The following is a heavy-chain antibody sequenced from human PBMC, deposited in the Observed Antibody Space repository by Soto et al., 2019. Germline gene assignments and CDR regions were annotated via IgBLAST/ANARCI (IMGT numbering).Heavy chain of an antibody. J-gene: IGHJ4*02. V-gene: IGHV3-30*04. CDR2: ISYDGSHK. Sequence: QVQLVESGGGVVQPGRSLRLSCAASGFTFSSYAIHWVRQALGKGLGWVTVISYDGSHKYYADSVKGRFTISRDNSKNTLYLQMNSVRVEDTAVYYCARDRSGITGTYFDYWGQGTMVTVSS. CDR3: ARDRSGITGTYFDY. D-gene: IGHD1-7*01. CDR1: GFTFSSYA.